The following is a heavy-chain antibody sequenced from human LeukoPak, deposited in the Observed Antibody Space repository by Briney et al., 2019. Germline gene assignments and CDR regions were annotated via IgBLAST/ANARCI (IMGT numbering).Heavy chain of an antibody. CDR3: ARSRVWGSSLGDH. CDR1: GFTFSNYW. D-gene: IGHD3-16*01. CDR2: INTDGSST. J-gene: IGHJ4*02. Sequence: GGSLRLSCAASGFTFSNYWMHWVRQAPGKGLVWVSRINTDGSSTSYADSVKGRFTISRDNAKNTLYLQMNSLRAEDTAVYYCARSRVWGSSLGDHWGQGTLVTVSS. V-gene: IGHV3-74*01.